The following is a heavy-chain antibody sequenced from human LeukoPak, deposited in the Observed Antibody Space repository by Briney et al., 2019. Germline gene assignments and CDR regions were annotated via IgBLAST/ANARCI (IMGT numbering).Heavy chain of an antibody. CDR2: ISSSSSYI. CDR3: ARDGASITMIVVVISYFDY. D-gene: IGHD3-22*01. Sequence: GGSLRLSCAASGFTFSSYSMNWVRQAPGKGLEWVSSISSSSSYIYYADSVKGRFTISRDNAKNSLYLQMNSLRAEDTAAYYCARDGASITMIVVVISYFDYWGQGTLVTVSS. J-gene: IGHJ4*02. V-gene: IGHV3-21*01. CDR1: GFTFSSYS.